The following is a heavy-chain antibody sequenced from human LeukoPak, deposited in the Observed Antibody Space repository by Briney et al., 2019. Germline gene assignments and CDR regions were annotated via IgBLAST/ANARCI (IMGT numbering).Heavy chain of an antibody. CDR2: IGVVGDT. Sequence: GGPLRLPCEASGFPFSSYDSHWAPQAPGKGLEWVSAIGVVGDTYYADSVKGRFTISRENAANSLYLQMHSLRAGDTALYYCTREFCGSRAACAGGFYYDVWGRGTLVTVSS. CDR1: GFPFSSYD. V-gene: IGHV3-13*01. J-gene: IGHJ2*01. D-gene: IGHD2-15*01. CDR3: TREFCGSRAACAGGFYYDV.